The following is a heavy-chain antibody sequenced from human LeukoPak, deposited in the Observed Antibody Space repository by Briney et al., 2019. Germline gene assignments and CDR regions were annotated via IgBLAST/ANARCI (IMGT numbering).Heavy chain of an antibody. CDR1: GYTFTNYG. V-gene: IGHV1-69*04. D-gene: IGHD5-24*01. J-gene: IGHJ3*02. Sequence: PPASVSVSCKASGYTFTNYGITWVRQAPGQGLEWMGRIIPILGIANYAQKFQGRVTITADKSTSTAYMELSSLRSEDTAVYYCARLVEMATPDAFDIWGQGTMVTVSS. CDR2: IIPILGIA. CDR3: ARLVEMATPDAFDI.